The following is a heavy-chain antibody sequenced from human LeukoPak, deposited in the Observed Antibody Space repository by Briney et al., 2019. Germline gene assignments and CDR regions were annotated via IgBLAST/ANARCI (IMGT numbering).Heavy chain of an antibody. Sequence: GASVKVSCKASGYTFTGYYMHWVRQAPGQGLEWMGWINPNSGGTNYAQKFQGRVTMTRDTSISTAYMELSRLRSDDTVVYYCARGGNRITMVRGVIIPLQHWGQGTLVTVSS. D-gene: IGHD3-10*01. V-gene: IGHV1-2*02. CDR1: GYTFTGYY. CDR3: ARGGNRITMVRGVIIPLQH. J-gene: IGHJ1*01. CDR2: INPNSGGT.